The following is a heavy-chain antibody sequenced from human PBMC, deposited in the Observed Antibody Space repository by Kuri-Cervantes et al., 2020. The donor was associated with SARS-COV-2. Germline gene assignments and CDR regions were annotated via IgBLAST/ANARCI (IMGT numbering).Heavy chain of an antibody. D-gene: IGHD6-13*01. Sequence: SETLSLTCTVSGYSISSGYYWGWIRQPPGKGLEWIGSIYHSGSTYYNPSLMSRVTILVDTSKNQFSLKLSSVTAADTAVYYCARADYSSSWFDYWGQGTLVTVSS. CDR3: ARADYSSSWFDY. CDR2: IYHSGST. CDR1: GYSISSGYY. J-gene: IGHJ4*02. V-gene: IGHV4-38-2*02.